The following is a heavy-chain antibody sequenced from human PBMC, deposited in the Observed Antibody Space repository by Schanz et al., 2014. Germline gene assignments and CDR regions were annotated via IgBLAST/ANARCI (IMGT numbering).Heavy chain of an antibody. CDR2: MYINSGST. J-gene: IGHJ4*02. CDR1: GFTFRNYA. Sequence: VQLLESGGGLVQPGGSLKLSCSASGFTFRNYALSWVRQAPGKGLAWVSSMYINSGSTQYADSVKGRFTISRDNSKNTLYLQMNSLRAEDTAVYYCARVRTIYGSGAMGYWGQGTLVTVSS. D-gene: IGHD3-10*01. CDR3: ARVRTIYGSGAMGY. V-gene: IGHV3-23*01.